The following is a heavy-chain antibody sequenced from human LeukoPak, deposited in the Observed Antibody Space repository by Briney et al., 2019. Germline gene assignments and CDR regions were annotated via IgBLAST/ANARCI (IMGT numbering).Heavy chain of an antibody. CDR1: GFTFSSYG. CDR3: ARRSGIAVAGAFDY. J-gene: IGHJ4*02. Sequence: GGSLRLSCAASGFTFSSYGMSWVRQAPGKGLEWVSGFSGSGGSTSYADSVKGRFTISRDNSKNTLYLQMNSLRAEDTAVYYCARRSGIAVAGAFDYWGQGTLVTVSS. D-gene: IGHD6-19*01. CDR2: FSGSGGST. V-gene: IGHV3-23*01.